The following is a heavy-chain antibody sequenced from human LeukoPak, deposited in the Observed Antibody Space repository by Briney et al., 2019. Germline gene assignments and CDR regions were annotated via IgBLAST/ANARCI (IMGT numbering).Heavy chain of an antibody. CDR3: AKGAILWFGELLGDFDY. Sequence: GGSLRLSCAASGFTFSSYAISWVRQAPGKGLEWVSAISGSGGSTYYADSVKGRFTISRDNSKNTLYLQMNSLRAEDTAVYYCAKGAILWFGELLGDFDYWGQGTLVTVSS. V-gene: IGHV3-23*01. D-gene: IGHD3-10*01. CDR1: GFTFSSYA. CDR2: ISGSGGST. J-gene: IGHJ4*02.